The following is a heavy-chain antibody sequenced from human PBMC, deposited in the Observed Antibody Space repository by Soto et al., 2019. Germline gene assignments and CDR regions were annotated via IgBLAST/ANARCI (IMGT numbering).Heavy chain of an antibody. CDR3: ATCGGDCYLNY. V-gene: IGHV3-15*01. D-gene: IGHD2-21*02. CDR1: GFTFSNAW. J-gene: IGHJ4*02. Sequence: GGSLRLSCAASGFTFSNAWMNWVRQAPGKGLEWVGRIKGKSIGGTVNYAAPVKGRFTISRDDSGDTLYLQMNSLKTEDTAVYYCATCGGDCYLNYWGQGALVTVSS. CDR2: IKGKSIGGTV.